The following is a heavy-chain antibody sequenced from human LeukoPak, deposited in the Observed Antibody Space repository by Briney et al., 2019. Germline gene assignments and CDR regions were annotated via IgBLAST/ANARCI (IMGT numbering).Heavy chain of an antibody. J-gene: IGHJ4*02. CDR2: INPSGGST. V-gene: IGHV1-46*01. Sequence: ASVKVSCKASGYTFTSYYMHWVRQAPGQGLEWMGIINPSGGSTSYAQKFQGRVTMTRDTSTSTVYMELSSLRSEDTAVYYCARDPSPIFADSSSRILGYWGQGTLVTVSS. CDR3: ARDPSPIFADSSSRILGY. D-gene: IGHD6-6*01. CDR1: GYTFTSYY.